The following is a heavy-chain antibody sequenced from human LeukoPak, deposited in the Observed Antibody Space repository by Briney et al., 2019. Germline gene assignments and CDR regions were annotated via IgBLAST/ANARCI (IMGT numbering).Heavy chain of an antibody. CDR2: IKEDGGEK. D-gene: IGHD6-13*01. J-gene: IGHJ4*02. CDR1: GFTFSNYW. Sequence: GGSLRLSCAASGFTFSNYWMTWVRQAPGKGLEWVAHIKEDGGEKHYVDPVKGRFTISRDNAKNSLYLLMNSLRTEDTALYYCARDMGPGGSSWYDYWGQGILVTVSS. CDR3: ARDMGPGGSSWYDY. V-gene: IGHV3-7*03.